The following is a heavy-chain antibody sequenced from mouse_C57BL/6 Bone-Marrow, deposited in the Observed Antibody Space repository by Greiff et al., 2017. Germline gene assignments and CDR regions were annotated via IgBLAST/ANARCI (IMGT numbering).Heavy chain of an antibody. V-gene: IGHV1-72*01. J-gene: IGHJ1*03. CDR3: ARGGMSDGYYGDFDV. Sequence: QVQLQQSGAELVKPGASVKLSCKASGYTFTSYWMPWVKQRPGRGLEWIGRIDPNSGGTKYNEKFKSKATLTVDKPSSTAYMQLSSLTSEDSAVYYCARGGMSDGYYGDFDVWGTGTTVTVSS. CDR2: IDPNSGGT. D-gene: IGHD2-3*01. CDR1: GYTFTSYW.